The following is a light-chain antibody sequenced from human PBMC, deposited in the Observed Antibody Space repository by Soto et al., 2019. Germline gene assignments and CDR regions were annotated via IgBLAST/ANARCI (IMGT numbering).Light chain of an antibody. CDR3: QQSYNPPL. CDR1: QRISSY. Sequence: DIQMPPFPSSLSASIVDRVTITCRTSQRISSYLNWYQQKPGKAPKLLIYGTSSLQSGVPSRFSGSGSGTAFTLTISSLQPEDFATYYCQQSYNPPLFGGGTKVDIK. V-gene: IGKV1-39*01. CDR2: GTS. J-gene: IGKJ4*01.